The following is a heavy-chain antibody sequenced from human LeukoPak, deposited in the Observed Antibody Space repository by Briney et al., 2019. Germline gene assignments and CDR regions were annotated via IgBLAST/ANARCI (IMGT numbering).Heavy chain of an antibody. CDR3: ARGYCSGGSCYRSNWFDP. CDR1: GGSISSSSSY. J-gene: IGHJ5*02. CDR2: VRYSGKT. D-gene: IGHD2-15*01. V-gene: IGHV4-39*02. Sequence: PSETLSLTCTVSGGSISSSSSYWGWIRQPPGKGLEWIGSVRYSGKTYYNPSLKSRVTVSVDTSKNHFSLRLTSVTAADTAVYYCARGYCSGGSCYRSNWFDPWGQGTLVTVSS.